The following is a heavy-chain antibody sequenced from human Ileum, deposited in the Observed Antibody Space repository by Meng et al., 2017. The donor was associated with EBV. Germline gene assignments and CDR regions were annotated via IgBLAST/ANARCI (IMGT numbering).Heavy chain of an antibody. J-gene: IGHJ4*02. CDR3: ASRELAPFDY. D-gene: IGHD1-26*01. Sequence: QLQLQGSGPGLVKPSETLSLTCSVSGGSFSSRKYYWGWIRQPPGKALEWIASIYYSGTTYCNPSLQSRVSISVDKSKNQVSLNMTSMTAADTAVYYCASRELAPFDYWGQGTLVTVSS. CDR1: GGSFSSRKYY. V-gene: IGHV4-39*07. CDR2: IYYSGTT.